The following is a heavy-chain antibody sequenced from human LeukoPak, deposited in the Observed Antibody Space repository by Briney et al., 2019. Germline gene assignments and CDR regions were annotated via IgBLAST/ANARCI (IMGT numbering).Heavy chain of an antibody. CDR2: IYYSGST. CDR3: ARQYYYGSGSFYFDY. V-gene: IGHV4-61*08. CDR1: GGSISSGDYY. Sequence: PSETLSLTCTVSGGSISSGDYYWSWIRQPPGKGLEWIGYIYYSGSTNYNPSLKSRVTISVDTSKNQFSLKLSSVTAADTAVYYCARQYYYGSGSFYFDYWGQGTLVTVSS. D-gene: IGHD3-10*01. J-gene: IGHJ4*02.